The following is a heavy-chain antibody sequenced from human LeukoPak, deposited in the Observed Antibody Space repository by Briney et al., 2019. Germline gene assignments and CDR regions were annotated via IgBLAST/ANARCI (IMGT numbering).Heavy chain of an antibody. CDR2: INHSGGT. CDR1: GGSFSGYY. Sequence: SETLSLTCAVYGGSFSGYYWSWIRQPPGKGLEWIGEINHSGGTNYNPSLKSRVTISVDTSKNQFSLKLSSVTAADTAVYYCARERRDIYDYVWGSYRFPDYWGQGTLVTVSS. CDR3: ARERRDIYDYVWGSYRFPDY. V-gene: IGHV4-34*01. J-gene: IGHJ4*02. D-gene: IGHD3-16*02.